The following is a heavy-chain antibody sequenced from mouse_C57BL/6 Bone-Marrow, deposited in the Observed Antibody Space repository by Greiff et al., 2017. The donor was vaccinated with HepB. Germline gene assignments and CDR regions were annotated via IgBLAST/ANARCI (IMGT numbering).Heavy chain of an antibody. CDR3: ARRTYGSSAYWYFDV. Sequence: QVHVKQPGTELVKPGASVKLSCKASGYTFTSYWMHWVKQRPGQGLEWIGNINPSNGGTNYNEKFKSKATLTVDKSSSTAYMQLSSLTSEDSAVYYCARRTYGSSAYWYFDVWGTGTTVTVSS. CDR2: INPSNGGT. CDR1: GYTFTSYW. V-gene: IGHV1-53*01. J-gene: IGHJ1*03. D-gene: IGHD1-1*01.